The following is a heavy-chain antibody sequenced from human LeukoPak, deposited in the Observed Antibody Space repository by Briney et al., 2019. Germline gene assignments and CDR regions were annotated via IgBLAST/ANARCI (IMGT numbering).Heavy chain of an antibody. CDR3: ARLPFYGSGSYYPYGMGV. D-gene: IGHD3-10*01. J-gene: IGHJ6*04. Sequence: SETLSLTCAVYGGSFSGYYWSWIRQPPGKGLEWIGEINHSGSTNYNPSLKSRVTISVDTSKNQFSLKLSSVTAADTAVYYCARLPFYGSGSYYPYGMGVWGKGTTVTVSS. V-gene: IGHV4-34*01. CDR1: GGSFSGYY. CDR2: INHSGST.